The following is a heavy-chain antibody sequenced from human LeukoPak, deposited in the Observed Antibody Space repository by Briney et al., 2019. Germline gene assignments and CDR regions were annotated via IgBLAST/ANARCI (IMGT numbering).Heavy chain of an antibody. CDR1: GASISSSSYF. V-gene: IGHV4-39*07. J-gene: IGHJ4*02. CDR2: IYYSGST. D-gene: IGHD3-9*01. CDR3: ATAPLHPPSLYVLTGGPIYR. Sequence: PSETLSLTCTVSGASISSSSYFWGWLRQPPGKGLEWIGSIYYSGSTYYNPSLGSRVTISVDTSKNQFSLKLSSVTAADTAVYYCATAPLHPPSLYVLTGGPIYRWGQGTLVTVSS.